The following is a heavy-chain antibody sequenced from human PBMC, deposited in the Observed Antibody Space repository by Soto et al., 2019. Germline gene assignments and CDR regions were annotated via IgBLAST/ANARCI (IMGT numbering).Heavy chain of an antibody. CDR2: IKQDGSEK. Sequence: EVQLVESGGGLVQPGGSLRLSCAASGFTFSSYWMNWVRQAPGKGLEWVANIKQDGSEKYYVDSVKGRFTISRDNTKNSLYLQMNSRRAEDTAVYYCAREQLQVVIPDYWGQGTLVTVSS. D-gene: IGHD6-13*01. CDR1: GFTFSSYW. V-gene: IGHV3-7*01. CDR3: AREQLQVVIPDY. J-gene: IGHJ4*02.